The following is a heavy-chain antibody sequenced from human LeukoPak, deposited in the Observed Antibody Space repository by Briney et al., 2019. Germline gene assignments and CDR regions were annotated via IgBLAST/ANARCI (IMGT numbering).Heavy chain of an antibody. Sequence: PGGSLRLSCAASGFTVSSNYMSWVRQAPGKGLEWVSVIYSGGSTYCADSVKGRFTISRDNSKNTLYLQMNSLRAEDTAVYYCARDLGYYDILTGYWGQGTLVTVSS. V-gene: IGHV3-66*02. J-gene: IGHJ4*02. CDR3: ARDLGYYDILTGY. CDR2: IYSGGST. D-gene: IGHD3-9*01. CDR1: GFTVSSNY.